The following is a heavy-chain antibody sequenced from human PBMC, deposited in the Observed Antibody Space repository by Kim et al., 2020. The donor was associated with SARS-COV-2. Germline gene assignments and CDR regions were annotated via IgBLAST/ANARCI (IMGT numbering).Heavy chain of an antibody. Sequence: SETLSLTCAVYGGSFSGYYWSWVRQPPGEGLEWIGEINHSGSTNYNPSLESRVTISVDTSKNQFSLNLSSVTAADTAVYFCARGVYDSRGDNYYYYMDVWGKGTTVTVSS. CDR2: INHSGST. V-gene: IGHV4-34*01. D-gene: IGHD3-22*01. J-gene: IGHJ6*03. CDR1: GGSFSGYY. CDR3: ARGVYDSRGDNYYYYMDV.